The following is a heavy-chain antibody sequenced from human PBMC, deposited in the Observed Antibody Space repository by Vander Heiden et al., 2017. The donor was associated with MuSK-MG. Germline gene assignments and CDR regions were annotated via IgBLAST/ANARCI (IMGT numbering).Heavy chain of an antibody. CDR2: IKQDGSEK. Sequence: EVQLVESGGGLVQPGGSLRVSCAASGFTFSSYWMSWVRQAPGKGLEWVANIKQDGSEKYYVDSVKGRFTISRDNAKNSLYLQMNSLRAEDTAVYYCAREGSSWYMNWFDPWGQGTLVTVSS. CDR3: AREGSSWYMNWFDP. CDR1: GFTFSSYW. J-gene: IGHJ5*02. D-gene: IGHD6-13*01. V-gene: IGHV3-7*01.